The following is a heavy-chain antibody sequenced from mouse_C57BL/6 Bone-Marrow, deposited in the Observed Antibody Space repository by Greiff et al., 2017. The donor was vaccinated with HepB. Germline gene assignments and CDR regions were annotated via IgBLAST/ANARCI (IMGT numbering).Heavy chain of an antibody. V-gene: IGHV5-15*01. J-gene: IGHJ4*01. Sequence: EVQGVESGGGLVQPGGSLKLSCAASGFTFSDYGMAWVRQAPRKGPEWVAFISNLAYSIYYADTVTGRFTISRENAKNTLYLEMSSLRSEDTAMYYCARCYYSNYVRAMDYWGQGTSVTVSS. CDR3: ARCYYSNYVRAMDY. D-gene: IGHD2-5*01. CDR1: GFTFSDYG. CDR2: ISNLAYSI.